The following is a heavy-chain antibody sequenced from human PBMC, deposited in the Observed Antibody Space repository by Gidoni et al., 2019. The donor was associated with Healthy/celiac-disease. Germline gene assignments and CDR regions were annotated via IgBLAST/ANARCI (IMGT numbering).Heavy chain of an antibody. Sequence: RLSCSASGFSFSSYWMSLVRQAPGKGLEWVDNIKQDGSEKYYVDSLKGRFTISRDNAKNSLYLQMNSLRAEDTAVYYCAREHRDTIFGVVIRDYYYYYGMDVWGQGTTVTVSS. D-gene: IGHD3-3*01. V-gene: IGHV3-7*03. CDR2: IKQDGSEK. CDR1: GFSFSSYW. J-gene: IGHJ6*01. CDR3: AREHRDTIFGVVIRDYYYYYGMDV.